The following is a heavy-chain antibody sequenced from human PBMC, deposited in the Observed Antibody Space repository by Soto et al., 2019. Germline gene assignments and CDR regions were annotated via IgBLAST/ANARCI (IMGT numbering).Heavy chain of an antibody. V-gene: IGHV1-69*02. D-gene: IGHD3-10*01. Sequence: QVQLVQSGAEVKKPGSSVKVSCKASGGTFSSYTISWVRQAPGQGLEWMGRIIPILGIANYAQKFQGRVTINADKSTSTAYMELSSLRSEDTAVYYCARAVITMVRGVKGTWFDPWGQGTLVTVSS. CDR2: IIPILGIA. J-gene: IGHJ5*02. CDR1: GGTFSSYT. CDR3: ARAVITMVRGVKGTWFDP.